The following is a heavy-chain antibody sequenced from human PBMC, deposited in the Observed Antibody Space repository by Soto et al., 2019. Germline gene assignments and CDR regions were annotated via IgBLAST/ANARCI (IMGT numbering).Heavy chain of an antibody. D-gene: IGHD5-12*01. CDR2: IIPILGIA. CDR3: AIGVDIVATPQFDY. J-gene: IGHJ4*02. V-gene: IGHV1-69*02. Sequence: QVQLVQSGAEVKKPGSSVKVSCKASGGTFSSYTISWVRQAPGQGLEWMGRIIPILGIANYAQKFQGRVTNTADKSASTAYMEVSSLRSEDTAVYYCAIGVDIVATPQFDYWGQGTLVTVSS. CDR1: GGTFSSYT.